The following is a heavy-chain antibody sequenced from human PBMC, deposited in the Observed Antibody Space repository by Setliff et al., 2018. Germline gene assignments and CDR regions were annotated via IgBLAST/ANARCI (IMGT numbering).Heavy chain of an antibody. V-gene: IGHV4-59*03. CDR2: AFHTGKT. Sequence: SETLSLTCTVSGVSIRSFYWTWIRQSPKRGLEWLGYAFHTGKTDYNPSLMSRVIISIDMSRKQFSLKLSSVTAADTAMYFCARGGYNSRSGYSAYYYDYWGQGALVTVS. J-gene: IGHJ4*02. D-gene: IGHD3-3*01. CDR1: GVSIRSFY. CDR3: ARGGYNSRSGYSAYYYDY.